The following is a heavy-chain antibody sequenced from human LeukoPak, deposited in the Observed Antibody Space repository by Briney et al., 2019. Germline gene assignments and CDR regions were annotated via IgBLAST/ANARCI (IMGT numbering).Heavy chain of an antibody. CDR3: ARAPSFYYRSMDV. J-gene: IGHJ6*02. CDR2: ISYDGSNK. CDR1: GFTFSSYG. V-gene: IGHV3-30*03. Sequence: PGGSLRLSCAASGFTFSSYGMHWVRQAPGKGLEWVAVISYDGSNKYYADSVKGRFTISRDNSKNTLYLQMNSLRAEDTAVYYCARAPSFYYRSMDVWGQGTTVTVSS. D-gene: IGHD5/OR15-5a*01.